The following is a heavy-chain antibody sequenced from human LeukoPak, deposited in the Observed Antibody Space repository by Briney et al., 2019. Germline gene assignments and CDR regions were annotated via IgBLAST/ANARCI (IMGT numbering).Heavy chain of an antibody. CDR2: IKQDGSEK. CDR1: GFTFTDHY. D-gene: IGHD3-10*01. Sequence: GGSLRLSCAASGFTFTDHYMSWVRQAPGKGLEWVANIKQDGSEKYYVDSVKGRFTISRDNAKNSLYLQMNSLRAEDTAVYYCARLQYSFLYGSGSYGVDYWGQGTLVTVSS. CDR3: ARLQYSFLYGSGSYGVDY. J-gene: IGHJ4*02. V-gene: IGHV3-7*01.